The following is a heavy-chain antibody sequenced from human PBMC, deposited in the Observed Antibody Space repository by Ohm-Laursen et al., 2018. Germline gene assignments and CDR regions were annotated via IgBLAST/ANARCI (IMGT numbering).Heavy chain of an antibody. CDR2: VYPDDSDT. CDR1: GYSFSTYW. CDR3: ARGRPTVTSSFDC. J-gene: IGHJ4*02. Sequence: ESLKISCKGSGYSFSTYWIGWVRQMPGKGLEWMGIVYPDDSDTRYSPSFQGQVTISADKSINTAYLRWSSLKASDTAMYYCARGRPTVTSSFDCWGQGTLVTVSS. V-gene: IGHV5-51*01. D-gene: IGHD4-17*01.